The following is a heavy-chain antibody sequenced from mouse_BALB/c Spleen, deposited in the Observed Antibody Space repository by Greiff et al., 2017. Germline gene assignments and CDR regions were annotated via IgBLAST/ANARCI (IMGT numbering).Heavy chain of an antibody. J-gene: IGHJ2*01. Sequence: EVQLVESGAELVKPGASVKLSCTASGFNIKDTYMHWVKQRPEQGLEWIGRIDPANGNTKYDPKFQGKATITADTSSNTAYLQLSSLTSEDTAVYYCARGYYGSSFDYWGQGTTLTVSS. CDR2: IDPANGNT. CDR1: GFNIKDTY. D-gene: IGHD1-1*01. V-gene: IGHV14-3*02. CDR3: ARGYYGSSFDY.